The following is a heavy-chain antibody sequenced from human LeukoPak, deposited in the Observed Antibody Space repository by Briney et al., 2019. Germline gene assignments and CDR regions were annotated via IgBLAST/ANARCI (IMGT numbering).Heavy chain of an antibody. D-gene: IGHD1-26*01. J-gene: IGHJ6*02. CDR1: GYTFTGYY. CDR3: AREDESYPYYYYGMDV. CDR2: INPNSGGT. Sequence: ASVKVSCKASGYTFTGYYMHWVRQAPGQGLEWMGWINPNSGGTNYAQKFQGRVTMTRDTSISTAYMELSRLRSDDTAVYYCAREDESYPYYYYGMDVWGQGTTVTVSS. V-gene: IGHV1-2*02.